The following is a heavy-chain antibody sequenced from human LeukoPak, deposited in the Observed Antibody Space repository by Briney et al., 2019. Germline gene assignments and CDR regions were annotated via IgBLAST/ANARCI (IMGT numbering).Heavy chain of an antibody. D-gene: IGHD3-16*01. CDR1: GGSFSGYY. CDR2: IYYSGST. V-gene: IGHV4-59*01. CDR3: ARAGPRLGGYDY. Sequence: SETLSLTCAVYGGSFSGYYWSWIRQPPGKGLEWIGYIYYSGSTNCNPSLKSRVTISVDTSKNQFSLKLSSVTAADTAVYYCARAGPRLGGYDYWGQGTLVTVSS. J-gene: IGHJ4*02.